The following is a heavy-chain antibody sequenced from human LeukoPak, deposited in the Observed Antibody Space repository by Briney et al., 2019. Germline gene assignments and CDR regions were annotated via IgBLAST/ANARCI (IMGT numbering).Heavy chain of an antibody. V-gene: IGHV3-53*01. J-gene: IGHJ4*02. CDR1: GFSVSSNY. CDR3: ARDPEGY. CDR2: IYSGGTT. Sequence: PGGSLRLSCAASGFSVSSNYVSWVRQAPGKGLEWVSVIYSGGTTYYADSIKGRFTISRDNSKNTLYLQMNSLRSEDTAVYYCARDPEGYWGQGTLVTVSS.